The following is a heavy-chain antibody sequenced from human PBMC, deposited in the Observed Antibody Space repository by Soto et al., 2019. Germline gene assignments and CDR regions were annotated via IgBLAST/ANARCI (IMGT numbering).Heavy chain of an antibody. CDR1: GYTLTELS. CDR3: AREMPSTAAAYFYYGLNV. V-gene: IGHV1-24*01. Sequence: ASVKVSCKVSGYTLTELSMHWVRQAPGKGLEWMGGFDPEDGETIYAQKFQGRVTMTEDTSTDTAYMELSSLRSEDTAVYYCAREMPSTAAAYFYYGLNVWGQGTSVTVSS. D-gene: IGHD6-13*01. CDR2: FDPEDGET. J-gene: IGHJ6*02.